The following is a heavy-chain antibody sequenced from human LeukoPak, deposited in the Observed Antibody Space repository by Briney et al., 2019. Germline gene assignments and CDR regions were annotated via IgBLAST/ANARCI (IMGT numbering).Heavy chain of an antibody. Sequence: ASVKVSCKASGYTFTSYDINWVRQATGQGLEWMGWMNPNSGNTGYAQKFQGRVTMTRDTSISTAYMELSRLRSDDTAVYYCASGSGSYSRGWFDPWGQGTLVTVSS. CDR1: GYTFTSYD. CDR2: MNPNSGNT. D-gene: IGHD1-26*01. J-gene: IGHJ5*02. CDR3: ASGSGSYSRGWFDP. V-gene: IGHV1-8*01.